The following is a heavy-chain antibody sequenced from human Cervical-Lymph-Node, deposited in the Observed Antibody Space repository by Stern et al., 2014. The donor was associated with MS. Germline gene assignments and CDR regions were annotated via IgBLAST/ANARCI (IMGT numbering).Heavy chain of an antibody. CDR2: INPESGGT. V-gene: IGHV1-2*04. Sequence: VQLVQSGAEVKKPGASVKVSCKPSGYTFTDHYIHWVRQAPGQGLECMGWINPESGGTNYAQKLQGWVTMTRDTSISTAYMELSSLESDDTAVYYCARQCNCNSYHYYAMDDWGQGTTVTVSS. CDR1: GYTFTDHY. D-gene: IGHD2/OR15-2a*01. CDR3: ARQCNCNSYHYYAMDD. J-gene: IGHJ6*02.